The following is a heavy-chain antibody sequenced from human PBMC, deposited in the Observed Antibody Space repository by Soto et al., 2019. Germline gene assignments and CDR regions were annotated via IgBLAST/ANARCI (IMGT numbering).Heavy chain of an antibody. J-gene: IGHJ4*02. CDR3: AKSRVFIGAIVTLLDS. D-gene: IGHD3-16*02. V-gene: IGHV3-23*01. CDR1: GFTFSTYA. CDR2: ISASGGST. Sequence: GGSLRLSCAASGFTFSTYAMTWVRQAPGKGLEWVSAISASGGSTYYADSVKGRFTISRGNSENTLYLQMNGLRADDTALYFCAKSRVFIGAIVTLLDSWGQGTQVTVSS.